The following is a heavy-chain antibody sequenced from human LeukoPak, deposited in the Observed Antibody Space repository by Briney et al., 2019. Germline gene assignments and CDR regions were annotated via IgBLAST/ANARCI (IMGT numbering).Heavy chain of an antibody. CDR3: ARGEGITMIVVATWFDP. CDR1: GYTFTSYY. Sequence: GASVKVSCKASGYTFTSYYMHWLRQAPGQGLEWMGIINPSGGSTSYAQKFQGRVTMTRDTSTSTVYMELSSLRSEDTAVYYCARGEGITMIVVATWFDPWGQGTLVTVSS. CDR2: INPSGGST. D-gene: IGHD3-22*01. J-gene: IGHJ5*02. V-gene: IGHV1-46*01.